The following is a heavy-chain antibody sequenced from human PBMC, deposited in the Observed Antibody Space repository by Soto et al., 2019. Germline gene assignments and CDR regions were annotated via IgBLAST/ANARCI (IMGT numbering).Heavy chain of an antibody. V-gene: IGHV3-30*18. D-gene: IGHD6-6*01. CDR3: EKDRALVAYYGMDV. CDR1: GFTFSSYG. J-gene: IGHJ6*02. CDR2: ISYDGSNK. Sequence: PGGSLRLSCGASGFTFSSYGMHWVRQAPGKGLGWVAVISYDGSNKYYADSVKGRFTISRDNSKNTLYLQMNSLRAEDTAVYYCEKDRALVAYYGMDVWGQGTTVTVSS.